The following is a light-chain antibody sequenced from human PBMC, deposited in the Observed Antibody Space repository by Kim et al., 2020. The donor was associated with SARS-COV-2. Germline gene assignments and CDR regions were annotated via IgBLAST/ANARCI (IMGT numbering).Light chain of an antibody. CDR3: LQHESYPRT. CDR2: AAS. J-gene: IGKJ1*01. V-gene: IGKV1-17*01. CDR1: QGIRND. Sequence: DIQMTQSQLFLSASVGDRVTMTCRASQGIRNDVGWYQQRPGRAPKRLMYAASSLESGPPSRFSGSGYGTEFTLTISSLQPEDSATYYCLQHESYPRTFGQGTKVDIK.